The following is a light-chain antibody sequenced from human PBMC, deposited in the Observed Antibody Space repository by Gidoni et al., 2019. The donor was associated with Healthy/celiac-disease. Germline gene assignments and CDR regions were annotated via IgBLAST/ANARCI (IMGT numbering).Light chain of an antibody. CDR1: QSVSSSY. CDR3: QQYGSSPSWT. CDR2: GAS. Sequence: FWLTQSQGTLSLSPGERATPSCRASQSVSSSYLAWYQQKPGQAPRLLIYGASSRATGIPDRFSGSGSGTDFTLTISRLEPEDFAVYYCQQYGSSPSWTFGQGTKVEIK. V-gene: IGKV3-20*01. J-gene: IGKJ1*01.